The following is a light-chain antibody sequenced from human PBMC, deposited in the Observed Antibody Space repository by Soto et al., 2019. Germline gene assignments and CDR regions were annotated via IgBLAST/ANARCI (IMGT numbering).Light chain of an antibody. CDR1: QSVSTY. CDR3: QQSYITPLT. CDR2: AAS. J-gene: IGKJ4*01. V-gene: IGKV1-39*01. Sequence: DIQMTQSPSSLSASVGDRVTISCRASQSVSTYLNWYQQKPGKAPKLLIYAASTLQSGVPSRFSGSGSGTDFTLTISTLEPEDFATYHCQQSYITPLTFGGGTRVEIK.